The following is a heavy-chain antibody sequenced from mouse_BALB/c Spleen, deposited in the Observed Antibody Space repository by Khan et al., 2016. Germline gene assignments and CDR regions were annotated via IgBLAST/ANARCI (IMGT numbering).Heavy chain of an antibody. CDR3: ARGTPFAN. CDR1: GFAFSSYW. Sequence: LVESGAELVRPGSSVKISCKASGFAFSSYWMNWVKQRPGQGLEWIGQIYPGDGDTNYNGTFKGKATLTADKSSSTAYMQLSSLTSEDSAVYFCARGTPFANWGQGTLVTVSA. J-gene: IGHJ3*01. CDR2: IYPGDGDT. D-gene: IGHD2-14*01. V-gene: IGHV1-80*01.